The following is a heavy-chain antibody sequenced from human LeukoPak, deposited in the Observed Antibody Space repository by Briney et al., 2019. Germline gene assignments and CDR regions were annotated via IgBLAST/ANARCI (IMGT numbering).Heavy chain of an antibody. Sequence: ASVKVSCKASGGTFSSYAISWVRQAPGQGLEWMGRIIPILGIANYAQKFQGRVTITADKSTSTAYMELSSLRSDDTAVYYCARGRGSYYGYNWFDPWGQGTLVTVSS. D-gene: IGHD1-26*01. J-gene: IGHJ5*02. CDR2: IIPILGIA. CDR1: GGTFSSYA. V-gene: IGHV1-69*04. CDR3: ARGRGSYYGYNWFDP.